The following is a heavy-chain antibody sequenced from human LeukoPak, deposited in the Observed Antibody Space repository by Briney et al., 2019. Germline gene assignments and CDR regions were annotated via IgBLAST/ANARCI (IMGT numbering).Heavy chain of an antibody. D-gene: IGHD3-10*01. CDR2: ISSSSSTL. J-gene: IGHJ4*02. V-gene: IGHV3-48*01. CDR1: GFTFSSFS. Sequence: GGSLRLSCAASGFTFSSFSVNWLRQAPGKGLEWVSYISSSSSTLYYYAASVKGRFTISRDNAKNSLYLQMNSLRAEDTAVYYCARDRGSGSRYFDYWGQGTLVTVSS. CDR3: ARDRGSGSRYFDY.